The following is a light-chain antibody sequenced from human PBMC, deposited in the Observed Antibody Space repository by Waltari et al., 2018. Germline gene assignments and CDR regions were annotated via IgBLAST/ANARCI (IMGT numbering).Light chain of an antibody. CDR2: GPG. Sequence: SSDLTQDPSVAVALGKTARITCEGDTRRENYASCYQQRPGPAPVLVLYGPGNRPSGIPDRFSGSTSGNTASLTITGAQAEDDADYYCHSRATFSTRLFGGGTRLTV. CDR3: HSRATFSTRL. V-gene: IGLV3-19*01. CDR1: TRRENY. J-gene: IGLJ2*01.